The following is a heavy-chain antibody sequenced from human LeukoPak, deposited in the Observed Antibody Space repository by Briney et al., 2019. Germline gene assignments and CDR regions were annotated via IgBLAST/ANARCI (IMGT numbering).Heavy chain of an antibody. V-gene: IGHV4-4*02. J-gene: IGHJ6*02. CDR3: ARVLYELFLPRMDV. Sequence: SETLSLTCVVSGGSISSTNWWSWVRQPPGKGLEWIGEIYHSGSTNYNPSLKSRVTISVDTSKNQFSLKLSSVTAADTAVYYCARVLYELFLPRMDVWGQGTTVTVSS. D-gene: IGHD2-2*02. CDR2: IYHSGST. CDR1: GGSISSTNW.